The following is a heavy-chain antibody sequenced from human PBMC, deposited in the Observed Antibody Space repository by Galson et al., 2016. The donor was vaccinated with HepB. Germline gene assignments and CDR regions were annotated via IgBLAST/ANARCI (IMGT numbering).Heavy chain of an antibody. CDR1: GYTFTSYY. J-gene: IGHJ4*02. CDR3: ARGADSGYDLGDY. Sequence: SVKVSCKASGYTFTSYYMHWVRQAPGQGLEWMGIINPSGGNFTSYAPKFQGRVTMTRDTSTSTVYMELSSLRSEDTAVYYCARGADSGYDLGDYWGQGTLVTVSS. CDR2: INPSGGNFT. D-gene: IGHD5-12*01. V-gene: IGHV1-46*01.